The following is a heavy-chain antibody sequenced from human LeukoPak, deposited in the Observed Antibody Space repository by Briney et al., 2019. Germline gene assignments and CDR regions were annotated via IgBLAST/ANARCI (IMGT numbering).Heavy chain of an antibody. CDR3: ACGLQSGKTDY. Sequence: GASVKVSCKASGYTFTSYDINWVRQAAGQGLEWMGWMNPNSGNTGYAQKFQGRVTITRNTSISTAYMELSSLRSEDTAVYYCACGLQSGKTDYWGQGTLVTVSS. CDR2: MNPNSGNT. D-gene: IGHD4-11*01. CDR1: GYTFTSYD. V-gene: IGHV1-8*03. J-gene: IGHJ4*02.